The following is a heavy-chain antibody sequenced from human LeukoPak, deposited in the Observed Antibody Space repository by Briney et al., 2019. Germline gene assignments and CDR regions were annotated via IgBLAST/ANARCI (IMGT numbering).Heavy chain of an antibody. CDR3: ARDWMYSNYF. D-gene: IGHD4-11*01. CDR2: IKQDGSEK. CDR1: GFTFSNYW. Sequence: GGSLRLSCAASGFTFSNYWMSWVRQAPGKGLEWVANIKQDGSEKYYVGSVKGRFAISRDNAKNSLYLQMNSLRAEDTAVYYCARDWMYSNYFRGQGTLVTVSS. V-gene: IGHV3-7*03. J-gene: IGHJ4*02.